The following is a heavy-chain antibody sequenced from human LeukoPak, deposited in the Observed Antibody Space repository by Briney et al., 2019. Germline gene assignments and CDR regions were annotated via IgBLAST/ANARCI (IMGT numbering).Heavy chain of an antibody. V-gene: IGHV4-59*01. J-gene: IGHJ3*02. CDR2: IYYSGST. CDR3: ARAPTRRDAFDI. Sequence: SETLSLTCSVCGGSISSYYWSWIRQPPGKGLEWIGYIYYSGSTNYNPSLKSRVTISVDTSKNQFSLKLSSVTAADTAVYYCARAPTRRDAFDIWGQGTMVTVSS. CDR1: GGSISSYY.